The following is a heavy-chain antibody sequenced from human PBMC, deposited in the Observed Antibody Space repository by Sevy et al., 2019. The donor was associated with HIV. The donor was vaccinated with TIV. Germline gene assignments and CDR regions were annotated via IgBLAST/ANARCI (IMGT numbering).Heavy chain of an antibody. J-gene: IGHJ4*02. D-gene: IGHD2-21*01. CDR1: GFTFSSYA. Sequence: GGSLRLSCAASGFTFSSYAMSRVRQAPWKGLEWVSAISGSCGSTYYADSVKGRFTISRDNSKNTLYLQMNSLRAEDTAVYYCAKGGPIAYYFDYWGQGTLVTVSS. V-gene: IGHV3-23*01. CDR3: AKGGPIAYYFDY. CDR2: ISGSCGST.